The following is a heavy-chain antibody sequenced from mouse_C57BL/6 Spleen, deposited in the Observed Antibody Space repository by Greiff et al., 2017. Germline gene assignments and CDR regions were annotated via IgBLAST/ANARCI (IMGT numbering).Heavy chain of an antibody. CDR1: GYAFTNYL. Sequence: VQVVESGAELVRPGTSVKVSCKASGYAFTNYLIEWVKQRPGQGLEWIGVINPGSGGTNYNEKFKGKATLTADKSSSTAYMQLSSLTSEDSAVYFCARSGGFPAWFAYWGQGTLVTVSA. V-gene: IGHV1-54*01. CDR3: ARSGGFPAWFAY. J-gene: IGHJ3*01. CDR2: INPGSGGT. D-gene: IGHD3-1*01.